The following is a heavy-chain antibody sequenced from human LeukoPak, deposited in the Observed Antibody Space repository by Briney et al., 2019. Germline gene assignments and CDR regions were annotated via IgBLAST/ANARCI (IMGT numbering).Heavy chain of an antibody. Sequence: SVKVSCKASGGTFSSYAISWVRQAPGQGLEWMGGIIPIFGTANYAQKFQGRVTMTRNTSISTAYMELSSLRSEDTAVYYCARGINDILTGYYWPFDYWGQGTLVTVSS. D-gene: IGHD3-9*01. CDR2: IIPIFGTA. V-gene: IGHV1-69*05. CDR1: GGTFSSYA. CDR3: ARGINDILTGYYWPFDY. J-gene: IGHJ4*02.